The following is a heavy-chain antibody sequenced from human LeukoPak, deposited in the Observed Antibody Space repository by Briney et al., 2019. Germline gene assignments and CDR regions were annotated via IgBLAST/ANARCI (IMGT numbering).Heavy chain of an antibody. CDR3: ARVVRGVFGETLAFDI. J-gene: IGHJ3*02. Sequence: TGGSLRLSCAASGFTFSNAWMSWVRQAPRKGLEWVSSISSSSSYIYYADSVKGRFTISRDNAKNSLYLQMNSLRAEDTAVYYCARVVRGVFGETLAFDIWGQGTMVTVSS. D-gene: IGHD3-10*02. V-gene: IGHV3-21*01. CDR1: GFTFSNAW. CDR2: ISSSSSYI.